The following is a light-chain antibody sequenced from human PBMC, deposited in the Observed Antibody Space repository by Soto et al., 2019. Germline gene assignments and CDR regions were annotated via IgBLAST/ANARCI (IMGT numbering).Light chain of an antibody. Sequence: EMLNTQSPATLPASLGERATISCRASQSVSSKLAWYQQKPGQAPSLLIYRASSRARGIPDRFSGSGSGTDFTLTISSLEPEDFAVYYCQQYNSWPFTFGPGTKVDIK. CDR3: QQYNSWPFT. J-gene: IGKJ3*01. CDR2: RAS. V-gene: IGKV3D-15*01. CDR1: QSVSSK.